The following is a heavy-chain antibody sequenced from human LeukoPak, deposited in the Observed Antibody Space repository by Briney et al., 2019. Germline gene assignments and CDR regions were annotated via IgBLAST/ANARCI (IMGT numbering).Heavy chain of an antibody. CDR3: AKDSSGWYSLGYFDY. Sequence: GGSLRLSCAASGFTFSSYGMHWVRQAPGKGLEWVAVISYDGSNKYYADSVKGRFTISRDNSKNTLYLQMNSLRAEDTAVYYCAKDSSGWYSLGYFDYWGQGTLVTVSS. V-gene: IGHV3-30*18. D-gene: IGHD6-19*01. J-gene: IGHJ4*02. CDR1: GFTFSSYG. CDR2: ISYDGSNK.